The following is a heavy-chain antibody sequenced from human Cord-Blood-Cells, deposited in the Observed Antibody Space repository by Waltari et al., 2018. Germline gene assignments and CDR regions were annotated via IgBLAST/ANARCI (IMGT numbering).Heavy chain of an antibody. D-gene: IGHD3-3*01. J-gene: IGHJ3*02. CDR1: GGSLSSYY. CDR3: ARQVDFWSGYPDAFDI. CDR2: IYYSGST. V-gene: IGHV4-59*01. Sequence: QVQLQESGPGLVKPSETLSLTCTVPGGSLSSYYWSWIRQPPGKGLEWIGYIYYSGSTNYNPSLKSRVTISVDTSKNQFSLKLSSVTAADTAVYYCARQVDFWSGYPDAFDIWGQGTMVTVSS.